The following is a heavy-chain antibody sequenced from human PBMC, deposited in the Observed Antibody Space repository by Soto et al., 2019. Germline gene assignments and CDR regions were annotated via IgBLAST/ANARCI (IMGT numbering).Heavy chain of an antibody. CDR1: GFTFSTYD. J-gene: IGHJ3*02. CDR3: ARSPTLSCSGGSCYYGSDAFDI. V-gene: IGHV3-13*01. CDR2: IGTAGDT. Sequence: GGSLRLSCAASGFTFSTYDMHWVRQATGKGLEWVSGIGTAGDTYYPGSVKGRFTISRENAKNSLYLQMNSLRAGDTAVYYCARSPTLSCSGGSCYYGSDAFDIWGQGTMVTVSS. D-gene: IGHD2-15*01.